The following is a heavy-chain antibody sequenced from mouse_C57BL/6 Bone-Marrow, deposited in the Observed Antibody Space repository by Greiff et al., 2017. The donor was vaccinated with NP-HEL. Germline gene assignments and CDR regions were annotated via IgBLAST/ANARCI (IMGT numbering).Heavy chain of an antibody. Sequence: EVKVVESGGGLVKPGGSLKLSCAASGFTFSDYGMHWVRQAPEKGLEWVAYISSGSSTIYYADTVKGRFTISRDNAKNTLFLQMTSLRSEDTAMYYCAKGGSIWYYDVWGTGTTVTVSS. J-gene: IGHJ1*03. CDR3: AKGGSIWYYDV. V-gene: IGHV5-17*01. D-gene: IGHD1-1*02. CDR2: ISSGSSTI. CDR1: GFTFSDYG.